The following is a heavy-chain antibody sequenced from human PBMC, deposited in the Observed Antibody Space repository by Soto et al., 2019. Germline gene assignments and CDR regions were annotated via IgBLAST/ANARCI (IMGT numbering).Heavy chain of an antibody. D-gene: IGHD5-18*01. V-gene: IGHV4-34*01. J-gene: IGHJ6*02. CDR1: AGSFSGYY. CDR2: INHSGST. Sequence: XPTLGLTCAVYAGSFSGYYWSWIRQPPGKGLEWIGEINHSGSTNYNPSLKSRVTISVDTSKNQFSLKLSSVTAADTAVYYCARGNSYGNYYYGMDVWGQGTTVTVTS. CDR3: ARGNSYGNYYYGMDV.